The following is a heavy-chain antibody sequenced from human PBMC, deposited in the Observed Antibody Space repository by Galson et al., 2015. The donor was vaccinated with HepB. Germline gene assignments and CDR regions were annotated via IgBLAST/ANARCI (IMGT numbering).Heavy chain of an antibody. Sequence: SLRLSCAASGFTFSDFGMHWVRQAPGKGLEWVAGTSNDDSKRWYADSVQGRFSITRDTSKNTLFLQMNSLRPEDTALYYCARDRDYWSGYGWGYWGQGTLVTVSS. CDR1: GFTFSDFG. CDR2: TSNDDSKR. J-gene: IGHJ4*02. D-gene: IGHD3-3*01. V-gene: IGHV3-30*03. CDR3: ARDRDYWSGYGWGY.